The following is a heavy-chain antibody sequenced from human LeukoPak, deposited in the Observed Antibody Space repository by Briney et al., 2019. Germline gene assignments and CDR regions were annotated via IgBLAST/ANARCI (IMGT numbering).Heavy chain of an antibody. CDR2: ISGSGGST. CDR3: ARNLGYCSGGTCYSGGDYYFQF. Sequence: PGGSLRLSCAASGFTFSNYAMSWVRQAPGKGLEWVSAISGSGGSTYYADSVKGRFTISRDNSKNTLYLQLNSLRAEDTAVYYCARNLGYCSGGTCYSGGDYYFQFWGQGTLVTVSS. CDR1: GFTFSNYA. D-gene: IGHD2-15*01. V-gene: IGHV3-23*01. J-gene: IGHJ4*02.